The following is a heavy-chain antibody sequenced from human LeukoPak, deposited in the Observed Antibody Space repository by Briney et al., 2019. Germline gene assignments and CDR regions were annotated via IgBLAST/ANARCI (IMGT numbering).Heavy chain of an antibody. CDR2: IYSDGRT. Sequence: GGSLRLSCAASGLTVSSNFMSWGRQAPGKGLGRGSVIYSDGRTFYADTVKGRFTVSRDNSNDMLFLQMNSLRAEDTAVYYCARDVGGMATGYFDYWGQGTPVTVTS. J-gene: IGHJ4*02. V-gene: IGHV3-66*02. CDR1: GLTVSSNF. CDR3: ARDVGGMATGYFDY. D-gene: IGHD5-12*01.